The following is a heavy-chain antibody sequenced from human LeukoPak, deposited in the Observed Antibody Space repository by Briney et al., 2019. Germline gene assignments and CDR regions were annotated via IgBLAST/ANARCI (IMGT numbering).Heavy chain of an antibody. CDR3: ARWSSSWYSFDY. CDR2: TSYSGST. D-gene: IGHD6-13*01. CDR1: GGSITSYY. J-gene: IGHJ4*02. V-gene: IGHV4-59*01. Sequence: SETLSLTCTVSGGSITSYYWNWLRQPPGKGLEWIGYTSYSGSTNYNPSLKSRATLSVDTSKNQLSLRLSSLTAADTAVYYCARWSSSWYSFDYWGQGALVTVSS.